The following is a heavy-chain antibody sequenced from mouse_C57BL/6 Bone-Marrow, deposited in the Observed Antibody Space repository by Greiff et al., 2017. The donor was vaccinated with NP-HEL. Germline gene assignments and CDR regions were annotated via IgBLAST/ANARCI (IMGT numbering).Heavy chain of an antibody. CDR2: ISYSGST. Sequence: EVQLQESGPGMVKPSQSLSLTCTVTGYSITSGYDWHWIRHFPGNKLEWMGYISYSGSTNYNPSLKSRISITHDTSKNHFFLKLNSVTTEDTATYYCARGNYYGSSPYAMDYWGQGTSVTVSS. D-gene: IGHD1-1*01. J-gene: IGHJ4*01. CDR3: ARGNYYGSSPYAMDY. CDR1: GYSITSGYD. V-gene: IGHV3-1*01.